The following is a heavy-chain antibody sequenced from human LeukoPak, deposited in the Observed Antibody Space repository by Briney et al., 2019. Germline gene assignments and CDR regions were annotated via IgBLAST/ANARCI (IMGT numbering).Heavy chain of an antibody. CDR2: INTDGSNT. J-gene: IGHJ4*02. CDR3: ARSRGGSYHY. CDR1: GFTFSNDW. V-gene: IGHV3-74*01. Sequence: GGALRLSCAASGFTFSNDWMHWVRQAPGKGLVWVSRINTDGSNTTYADSVKGRFTISRDNAKNTLYLQMNRLRVEDTAVYYCARSRGGSYHYWGQGTLVTVSS. D-gene: IGHD3-16*02.